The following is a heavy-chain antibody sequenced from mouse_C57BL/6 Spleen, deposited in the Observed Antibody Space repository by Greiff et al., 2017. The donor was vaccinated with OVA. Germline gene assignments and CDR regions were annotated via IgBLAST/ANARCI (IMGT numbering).Heavy chain of an antibody. CDR2: ISDGGSYT. CDR1: GFTFSSYA. Sequence: DVKLVESGGGLVKPGGSLKLSCAASGFTFSSYAMSWVRQTPEKRLEWVATISDGGSYTYYPDNVKGRFTISRDNAKNNLYLQMSHLKSEDTAMYYCARSYDYEFYYAMDYWGQGTSVTVSS. D-gene: IGHD2-4*01. V-gene: IGHV5-4*03. J-gene: IGHJ4*01. CDR3: ARSYDYEFYYAMDY.